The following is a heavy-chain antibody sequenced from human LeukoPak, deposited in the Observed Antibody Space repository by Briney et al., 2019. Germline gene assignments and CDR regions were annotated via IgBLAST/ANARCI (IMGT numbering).Heavy chain of an antibody. CDR1: AFTFSSYS. V-gene: IGHV4-34*01. J-gene: IGHJ6*03. Sequence: GSLRLSCAASAFTFSSYSMNWVRQPPGKGLEWIGEINHSGSTNYNPSLKSRVTISVDTSKNQFSLKLSSVTAADTAVYYCARHRRLRMSGMDVWGKETTVTISS. D-gene: IGHD4-17*01. CDR3: ARHRRLRMSGMDV. CDR2: INHSGST.